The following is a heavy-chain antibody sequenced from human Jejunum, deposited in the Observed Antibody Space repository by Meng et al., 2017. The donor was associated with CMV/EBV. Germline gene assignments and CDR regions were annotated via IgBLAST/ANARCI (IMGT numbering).Heavy chain of an antibody. CDR3: ARSIRPLNPWFDP. CDR1: GFTVSSDY. Sequence: EVQLVVSGGGLIQLGWSLRLSCEASGFTVSSDYISWVRQAPGKGLEWVSSIYRGGSTYYADSVKGRFTISRDNSKNSVYLQMNSLRAEDTAVYYCARSIRPLNPWFDPWGQGTLVTVSS. V-gene: IGHV3-53*01. D-gene: IGHD2-2*02. CDR2: IYRGGST. J-gene: IGHJ5*02.